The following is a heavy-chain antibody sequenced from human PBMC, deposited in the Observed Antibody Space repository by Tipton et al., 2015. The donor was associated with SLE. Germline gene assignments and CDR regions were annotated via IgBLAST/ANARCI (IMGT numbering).Heavy chain of an antibody. CDR1: GGSIGSHY. CDR3: ARSPFNYGAY. V-gene: IGHV4-34*01. CDR2: INHSGRT. J-gene: IGHJ4*02. D-gene: IGHD4-17*01. Sequence: GLVKPSETLTLTCTVSGGSIGSHYWSWIRQPPGKGLEWIGEINHSGRTNYNSSLKSRATISIDTSKNQLSLRLTSVTAADTAVYYCARSPFNYGAYWGQGTLVTISS.